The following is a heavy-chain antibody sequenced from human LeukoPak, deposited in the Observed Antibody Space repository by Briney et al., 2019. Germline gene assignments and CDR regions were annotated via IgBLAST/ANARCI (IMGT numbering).Heavy chain of an antibody. V-gene: IGHV3-9*01. Sequence: GRSLRLSCAASGFTFDDYAMHWVRQAPGKGLEWVSGISWNSGSIGYADSVKGRFTISRDNAKNSLYLQMNSLRAEDTALYYCAKDMITFGGVSGHYGMDVWGQGTTATVSS. CDR2: ISWNSGSI. D-gene: IGHD3-16*01. CDR1: GFTFDDYA. J-gene: IGHJ6*02. CDR3: AKDMITFGGVSGHYGMDV.